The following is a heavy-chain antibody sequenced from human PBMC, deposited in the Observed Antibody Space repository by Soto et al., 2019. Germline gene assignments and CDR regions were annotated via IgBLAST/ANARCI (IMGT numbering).Heavy chain of an antibody. Sequence: GESLKISCKGSGYSFAGYWITWVRQKPGKGLEWMGRIDPSDSQTYYSPSFRGHVTISVTKSITAVFLQWSSLRASDTAMYYCARQIYDSDTGPNFQYYFDSWGQGTPVTVPS. CDR2: IDPSDSQT. J-gene: IGHJ4*02. D-gene: IGHD3-22*01. V-gene: IGHV5-10-1*01. CDR1: GYSFAGYW. CDR3: ARQIYDSDTGPNFQYYFDS.